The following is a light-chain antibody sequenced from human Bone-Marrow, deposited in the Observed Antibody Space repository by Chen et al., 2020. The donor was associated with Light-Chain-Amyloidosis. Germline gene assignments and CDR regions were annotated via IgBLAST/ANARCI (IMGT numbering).Light chain of an antibody. Sequence: DIQMTQSPSSLSASVGDRVTIVCRASQSISTYLNWYQQKPGKAPKLLIYATSTLQTGVPSSFSGSGSGTDFTLTISSLQPEDFATYYCQESHSSLSRTFGQGTKLEIK. V-gene: IGKV1-39*01. CDR2: ATS. J-gene: IGKJ2*02. CDR1: QSISTY. CDR3: QESHSSLSRT.